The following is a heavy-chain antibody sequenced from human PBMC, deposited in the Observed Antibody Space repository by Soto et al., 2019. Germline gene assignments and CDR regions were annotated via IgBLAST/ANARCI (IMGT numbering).Heavy chain of an antibody. D-gene: IGHD2-15*01. V-gene: IGHV3-30-3*01. CDR1: GFTFNNYA. CDR2: ISYDGGNK. J-gene: IGHJ4*02. CDR3: ASLPVVRTGGFDY. Sequence: QVQLVDSGGGVVQPGRSLRLSCAASGFTFNNYAMHWVRQAPGKGLEWVAVISYDGGNKYYADSVKGRFNVSRDNSKNTVYLQMDSLKTDDTAVYYCASLPVVRTGGFDYWGQGALVSVSS.